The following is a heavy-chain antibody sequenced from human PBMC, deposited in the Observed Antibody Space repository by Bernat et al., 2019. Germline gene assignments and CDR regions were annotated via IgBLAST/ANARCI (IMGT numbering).Heavy chain of an antibody. V-gene: IGHV3-23*04. D-gene: IGHD3-10*01. J-gene: IGHJ5*02. Sequence: EVQLVESGGGFVQSGGSLRLSCAASGFSFSSYAMYWVRQAPGKGLEWVSAISGSGDSTYYADSVKGRFSISRDSSKNTLYLQLNSLRAEDTAIFYCAIDVGPTVMVQGVISPWGQGTLVTVSS. CDR2: ISGSGDST. CDR1: GFSFSSYA. CDR3: AIDVGPTVMVQGVISP.